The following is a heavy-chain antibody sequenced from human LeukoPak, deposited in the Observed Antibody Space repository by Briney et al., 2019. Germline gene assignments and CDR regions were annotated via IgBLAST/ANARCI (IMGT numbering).Heavy chain of an antibody. CDR2: IYYSGST. V-gene: IGHV4-31*03. J-gene: IGHJ5*02. CDR3: ARAGSSTSWVWFDP. CDR1: GGSISSGCYY. D-gene: IGHD2-2*01. Sequence: SQTLSLTCTVSGGSISSGCYYWSWIRQHPGKGLEWIGSIYYSGSTYYNPSLKSRVTISVDTSKNQFSLKLSSVTAADTAVYYCARAGSSTSWVWFDPWGQGTLVPVSS.